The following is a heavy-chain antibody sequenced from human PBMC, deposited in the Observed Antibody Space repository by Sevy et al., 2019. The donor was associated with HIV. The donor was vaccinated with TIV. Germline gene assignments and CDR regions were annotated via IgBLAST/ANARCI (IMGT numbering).Heavy chain of an antibody. Sequence: GGSLRLSCAASGFTFSNYAMNWVRQAPGKGLEWVSTISSSGGSTYYADSVKGRFTISRDNSKNTLYLQMNTLRAEDTAVYYCARRQDYSSGYQNYYYYGMDVWGQGTTVTVSS. CDR1: GFTFSNYA. V-gene: IGHV3-23*01. CDR3: ARRQDYSSGYQNYYYYGMDV. D-gene: IGHD6-19*01. J-gene: IGHJ6*02. CDR2: ISSSGGST.